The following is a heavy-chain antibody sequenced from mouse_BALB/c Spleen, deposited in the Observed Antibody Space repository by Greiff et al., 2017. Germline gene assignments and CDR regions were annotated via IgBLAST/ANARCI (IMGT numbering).Heavy chain of an antibody. J-gene: IGHJ2*01. Sequence: QVQLKQSGAELVRPGTSVKVSCTASGFAFTNYSIAWVKQRPGQGLEWIGVINPGSGGTNYNEKFKGQATLTADKSSSTAYMQLSSLTSDDSAVYFCARSGCYGSSYYFDYWGQGTTLTVSS. V-gene: IGHV1-54*03. D-gene: IGHD1-1*01. CDR2: INPGSGGT. CDR3: ARSGCYGSSYYFDY. CDR1: GFAFTNYS.